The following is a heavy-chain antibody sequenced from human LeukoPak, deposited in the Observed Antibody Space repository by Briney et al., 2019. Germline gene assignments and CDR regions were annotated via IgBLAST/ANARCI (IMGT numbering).Heavy chain of an antibody. CDR3: AAQDVNWFDP. V-gene: IGHV4-59*06. J-gene: IGHJ5*02. CDR1: GGSISSYY. Sequence: SETLSLTCTVSGGSISSYYWSWIRQPPGKGLEWIGYIYYSGSTYYNPSLKSRVTISVDTSKNQFSLKLSSVTAADTAVYYFAAQDVNWFDPWGQGTLVTVSS. D-gene: IGHD2-15*01. CDR2: IYYSGST.